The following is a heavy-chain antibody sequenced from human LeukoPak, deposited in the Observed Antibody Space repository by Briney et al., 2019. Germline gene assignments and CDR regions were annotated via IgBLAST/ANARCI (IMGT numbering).Heavy chain of an antibody. Sequence: GASVNVSCKASGGTFSSYAISWVRQAPGQGLEWMGRIIPILGIANYAQKFQGRVTITADKSTSTAYMELSSLRSEDTAVYYCARAGYCSSTSWYVNGMDVWGQGTTVTVSS. V-gene: IGHV1-69*04. J-gene: IGHJ6*02. D-gene: IGHD2-2*03. CDR2: IIPILGIA. CDR3: ARAGYCSSTSWYVNGMDV. CDR1: GGTFSSYA.